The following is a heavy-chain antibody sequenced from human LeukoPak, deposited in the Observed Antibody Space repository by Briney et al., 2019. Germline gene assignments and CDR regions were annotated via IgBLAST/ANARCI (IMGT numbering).Heavy chain of an antibody. Sequence: GESLRLSCAASGFTFSIYDMNWVRQAPGRGLEWFSSMATDGSYTYYADSVRGRFTISRDNTKSSLFLQMNSLRAENTAVYYCARDEIGAGTIAAAGSDYWGQGTLVTVSS. CDR1: GFTFSIYD. V-gene: IGHV3-21*06. J-gene: IGHJ4*02. CDR3: ARDEIGAGTIAAAGSDY. CDR2: MATDGSYT. D-gene: IGHD6-13*01.